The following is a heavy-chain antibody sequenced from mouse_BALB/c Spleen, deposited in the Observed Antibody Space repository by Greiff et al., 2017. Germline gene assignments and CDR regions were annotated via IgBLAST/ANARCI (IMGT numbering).Heavy chain of an antibody. CDR1: GFTFSSYA. CDR3: ARRYFDV. CDR2: ISSGGST. Sequence: EVQLVESGGGLVKPGGSLKLSCAASGFTFSSYAMSWVRQTPEKRLEWVASISSGGSTYYPDSVKGRFTISRDNARNILYLQMSSLRSEDTAMYYCARRYFDVWGAGTTVTVSS. J-gene: IGHJ1*01. V-gene: IGHV5-6-5*01.